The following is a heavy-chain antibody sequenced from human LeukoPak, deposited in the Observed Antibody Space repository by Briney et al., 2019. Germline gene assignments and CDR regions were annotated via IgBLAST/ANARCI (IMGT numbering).Heavy chain of an antibody. D-gene: IGHD6-13*01. CDR3: ARSAPKSGYSSSWPGNFDY. Sequence: GGSLRLSCAASGFTVSSNYMSWVRQAPGKGLEWVSVIYSGGSTYYAGSVKGRFTISRDNSKNTLYLQMNSLRAEDTAVYYCARSAPKSGYSSSWPGNFDYWGQGTLVTVSS. J-gene: IGHJ4*02. V-gene: IGHV3-53*01. CDR2: IYSGGST. CDR1: GFTVSSNY.